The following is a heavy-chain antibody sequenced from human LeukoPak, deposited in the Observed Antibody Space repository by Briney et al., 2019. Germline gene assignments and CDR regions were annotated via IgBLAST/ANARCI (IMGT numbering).Heavy chain of an antibody. J-gene: IGHJ4*02. Sequence: SVKVSCKASGGTFSSYAISWVRQAPGQGLEWMGRIIPILGIANYAQKFQGRVTITADKSTSTAYMELSSLRSEDTAVYYCARGGKSTMVRGASDYWGQGTLVTVSS. CDR1: GGTFSSYA. D-gene: IGHD3-10*01. CDR3: ARGGKSTMVRGASDY. CDR2: IIPILGIA. V-gene: IGHV1-69*04.